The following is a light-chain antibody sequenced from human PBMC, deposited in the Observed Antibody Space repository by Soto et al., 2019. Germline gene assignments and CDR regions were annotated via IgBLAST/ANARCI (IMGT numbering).Light chain of an antibody. J-gene: IGKJ1*01. V-gene: IGKV1-39*01. CDR3: QQSNSLPPT. CDR2: TAA. CDR1: QSISCN. Sequence: DIQTTQSPSSLSASVGDRVTITCRASQSISCNLNWYQQKPGKAPKLLIYTAASLQSGVPSRFSGSGSGKDFNLTIASLQLEDFATYYCQQSNSLPPTFGQGTKVEIK.